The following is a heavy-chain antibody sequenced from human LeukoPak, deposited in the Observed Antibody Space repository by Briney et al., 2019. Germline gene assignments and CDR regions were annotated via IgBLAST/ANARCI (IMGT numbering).Heavy chain of an antibody. CDR1: GFMFSNYA. V-gene: IGHV3-48*01. J-gene: IGHJ1*01. CDR2: ISSSSSTI. Sequence: PGGSLRLSCAASGFMFSNYAMHWVRQAPGKGLEWVSYISSSSSTIYYADSVKGRFTISRDDAKNSLYLQMNSLRAEDTAVYYCARAPFMLDCGGDCYYPLTLSRYFQHWGQGTLVTVSS. D-gene: IGHD2-21*01. CDR3: ARAPFMLDCGGDCYYPLTLSRYFQH.